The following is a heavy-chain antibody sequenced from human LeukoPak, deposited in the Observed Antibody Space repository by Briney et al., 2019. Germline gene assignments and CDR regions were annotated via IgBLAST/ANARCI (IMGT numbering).Heavy chain of an antibody. Sequence: GGSLRLSCEGSGFTFSNYWMSWVRQAPGKGQEWVSCISSTSNYIFYADSVRGRFTISRDNAKNSLYLQMDSLRAEDTAVYYCARGGIITSYAFEIWGQGAMVTVSS. CDR2: ISSTSNYI. D-gene: IGHD1-26*01. V-gene: IGHV3-21*01. CDR1: GFTFSNYW. CDR3: ARGGIITSYAFEI. J-gene: IGHJ3*02.